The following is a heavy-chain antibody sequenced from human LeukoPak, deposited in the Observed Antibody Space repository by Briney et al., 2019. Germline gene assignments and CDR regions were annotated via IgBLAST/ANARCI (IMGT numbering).Heavy chain of an antibody. J-gene: IGHJ4*02. D-gene: IGHD3-9*01. CDR3: ARVHYPHDILTGLPDY. Sequence: ASVKVSCKASGYTFTSYGISWVRQAPGQGLEWMGWTSAYNGNTNYAQKLQGRVTMTTDKSTSTAYMELRSLRSDDTAVYYCARVHYPHDILTGLPDYWGQGTLVTVSS. CDR1: GYTFTSYG. V-gene: IGHV1-18*04. CDR2: TSAYNGNT.